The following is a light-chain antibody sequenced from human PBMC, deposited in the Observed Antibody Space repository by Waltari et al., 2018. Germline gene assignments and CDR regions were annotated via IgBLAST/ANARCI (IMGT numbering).Light chain of an antibody. CDR2: GAS. CDR3: QQYGSSPPYT. J-gene: IGKJ2*01. Sequence: IVLTQYPGTLSLSPGERATLSSRASQSVSSSYLAWYQQKPGQAPRLLIYGASSRATGIPDRFSGSGSGTDFTLTISRLEPEDFAVYYCQQYGSSPPYTFGQGTKLEI. V-gene: IGKV3-20*01. CDR1: QSVSSSY.